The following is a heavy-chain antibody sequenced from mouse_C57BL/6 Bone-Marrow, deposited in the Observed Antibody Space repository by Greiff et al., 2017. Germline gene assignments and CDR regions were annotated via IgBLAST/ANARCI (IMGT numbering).Heavy chain of an antibody. CDR2: IDPANGNT. V-gene: IGHV14-3*01. D-gene: IGHD2-4*01. CDR1: GFNIKNTY. Sequence: VQLKESVAELVRPGASVKLSCTASGFNIKNTYMHWVKQRPEQGLEWIGRIDPANGNTKYAPKFQGKDTITADTSSNTAYLQLSSLTSEDTAIYYCARGDDYGFYAMDYWGQGTSVTVSS. J-gene: IGHJ4*01. CDR3: ARGDDYGFYAMDY.